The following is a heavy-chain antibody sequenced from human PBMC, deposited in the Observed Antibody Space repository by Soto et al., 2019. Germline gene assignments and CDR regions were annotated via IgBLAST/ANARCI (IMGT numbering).Heavy chain of an antibody. V-gene: IGHV1-18*01. CDR2: ISGYNGDT. J-gene: IGHJ6*02. D-gene: IGHD2-8*01. CDR3: AKNGHPPYYYYGMDV. CDR1: GYRFTTYG. Sequence: ASVKVSCKASGYRFTTYGISWVRQAPGKVLEWMGWISGYNGDTNNAQKFQDRVTMTIDRSTTTAYLELRSLTSDDTAVYYCAKNGHPPYYYYGMDVWGQGTTVTVSS.